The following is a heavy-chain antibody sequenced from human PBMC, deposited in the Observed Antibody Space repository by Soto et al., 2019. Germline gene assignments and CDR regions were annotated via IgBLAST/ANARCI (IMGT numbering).Heavy chain of an antibody. V-gene: IGHV1-2*04. D-gene: IGHD6-19*01. Sequence: ASVKVSCKASGYTFTGYYMHWVRQAPGQGLEWMGWINPNSGGTNYAQKFQGWVTMTRDTSISTAYMELSRLRSDDTAVYYCARESETSSGWSNESYYYGMDVWGQGTTVTVSS. CDR1: GYTFTGYY. CDR2: INPNSGGT. CDR3: ARESETSSGWSNESYYYGMDV. J-gene: IGHJ6*02.